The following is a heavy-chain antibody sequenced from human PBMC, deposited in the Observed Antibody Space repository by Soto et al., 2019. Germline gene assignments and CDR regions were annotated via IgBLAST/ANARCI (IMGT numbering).Heavy chain of an antibody. D-gene: IGHD3-10*01. CDR1: GGSISSGGYS. J-gene: IGHJ4*02. CDR3: ARAIGWFGELLGGHYFDY. CDR2: MYHSGST. Sequence: QLQLQESGSGLVKPSQTLSLTCAVSGGSISSGGYSWSWIRQPPGKGLEWIGYMYHSGSTYYNPSLKSRVTISVDRSKNQFSLKLSSVTAADTAVYYCARAIGWFGELLGGHYFDYWGQGTLVTVSS. V-gene: IGHV4-30-2*01.